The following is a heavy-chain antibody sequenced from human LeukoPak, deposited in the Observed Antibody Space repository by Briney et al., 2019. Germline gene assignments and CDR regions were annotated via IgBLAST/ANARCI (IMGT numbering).Heavy chain of an antibody. D-gene: IGHD3-10*01. J-gene: IGHJ6*02. V-gene: IGHV3-48*03. CDR1: GFTLSSYE. CDR3: AKGPYYYGSGSYSPNYYYAMDV. CDR2: IGSSGTTK. Sequence: GGSLRLSCAASGFTLSSYEMNWVRQSPGKGLEWVSYIGSSGTTKNYADSVKGRFTISRDNAKNTLYMQMNSLRAADTAVYYCAKGPYYYGSGSYSPNYYYAMDVWGQGTTVTVSS.